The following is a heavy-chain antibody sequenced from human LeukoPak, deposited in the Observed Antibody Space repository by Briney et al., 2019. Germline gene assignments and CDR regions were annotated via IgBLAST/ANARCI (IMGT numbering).Heavy chain of an antibody. CDR2: IYYSGST. D-gene: IGHD1-26*01. J-gene: IGHJ4*02. Sequence: MASETLSLTCTVSGGSISSSSYYWGWIRQPPGKGLEWIGSIYYSGSTYYNPSLKSRVTISVDTSKNQFSLKLSSVTAADTAVYYCARAPGSYYHYFDYWGQGTLVTVSS. V-gene: IGHV4-39*07. CDR1: GGSISSSSYY. CDR3: ARAPGSYYHYFDY.